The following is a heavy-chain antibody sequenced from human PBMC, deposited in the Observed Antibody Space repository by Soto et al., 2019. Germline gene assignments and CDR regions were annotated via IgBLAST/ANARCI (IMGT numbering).Heavy chain of an antibody. CDR1: GFTFSSYA. D-gene: IGHD4-17*01. J-gene: IGHJ4*02. CDR2: ISGSGGST. V-gene: IGHV3-23*01. Sequence: PGGSLRLSCAASGFTFSSYAMSWVRQAPGKGLEWVSAISGSGGSTYYADSVKGRFTISRDNSKNTLYLQMNSLRAEDTAVYYCAKDSAHPTHDYGDYSYDYWGQGTLVTVSS. CDR3: AKDSAHPTHDYGDYSYDY.